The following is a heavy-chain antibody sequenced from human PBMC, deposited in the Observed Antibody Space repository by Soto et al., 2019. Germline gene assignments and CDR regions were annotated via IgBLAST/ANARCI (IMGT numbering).Heavy chain of an antibody. CDR1: GGSISSSNYH. J-gene: IGHJ4*02. CDR2: MYYSGSA. V-gene: IGHV4-39*01. CDR3: GRHVGNSPPGS. D-gene: IGHD1-26*01. Sequence: QLQLQESGPGLVKPSETLSLTCTVSGGSISSSNYHWGWIRQPPGKGLEWIGSMYYSGSAYYNPSLQNRVTISVDTSKNQFSLKLTSLTGAGPAGYYCGRHVGNSPPGSWGQGTLVTVSS.